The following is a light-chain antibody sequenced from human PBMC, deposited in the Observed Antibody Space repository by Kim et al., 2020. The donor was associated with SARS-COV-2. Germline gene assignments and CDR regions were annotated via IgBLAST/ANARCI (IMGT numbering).Light chain of an antibody. CDR1: QTITTY. CDR2: SAS. CDR3: QESYTDPYT. J-gene: IGKJ2*01. Sequence: SVSVGDRVTSTCRASQTITTYLNWYQQKPGKAPKLLVYSASTLQTGVPSRFTGSGSGTDFTLTITSLQPEDFATYYCQESYTDPYTFGQGTKLEIK. V-gene: IGKV1-39*01.